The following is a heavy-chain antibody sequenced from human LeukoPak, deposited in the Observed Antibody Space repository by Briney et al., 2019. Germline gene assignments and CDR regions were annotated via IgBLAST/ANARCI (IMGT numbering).Heavy chain of an antibody. CDR3: GRIDSGGHGFFDL. Sequence: SETLSLTCTVSGGSISGYYWSWIRQPPGKGLEWIGYIYYSGSTNYSPSLKSRVTISVDSSKNQFSLKLNSVTAADTAVYYCGRIDSGGHGFFDLWGRGALVTVSS. CDR1: GGSISGYY. V-gene: IGHV4-59*08. D-gene: IGHD2-15*01. CDR2: IYYSGST. J-gene: IGHJ2*01.